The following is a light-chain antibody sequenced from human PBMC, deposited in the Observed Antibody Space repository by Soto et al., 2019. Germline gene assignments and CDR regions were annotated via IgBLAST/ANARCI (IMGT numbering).Light chain of an antibody. J-gene: IGLJ1*01. Sequence: QSVLTQPASVSASPGQSIAISCTGSCSDVGGYNYVSWYQQRPGKAPKLMIYDVSNRPSGVSNRFSGSKSGNTASLTISGLQAEDEADYYCSSYTSSTTYVFGAGTRSPS. V-gene: IGLV2-14*01. CDR2: DVS. CDR3: SSYTSSTTYV. CDR1: CSDVGGYNY.